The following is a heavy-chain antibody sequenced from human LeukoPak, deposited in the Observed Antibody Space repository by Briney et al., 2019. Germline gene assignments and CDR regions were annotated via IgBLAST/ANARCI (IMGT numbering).Heavy chain of an antibody. CDR1: GYTLTELS. CDR2: FDPEDGET. CDR3: ARDRRGYSGSGSYATDAFDI. Sequence: GASVKVSCKVSGYTLTELSMHWVRQAPGKGLEWMGGFDPEDGETIYAQKFQGRVTVTSDTSTTTVYMYLSSLGSEDTGMYYCARDRRGYSGSGSYATDAFDIWGQGTMVTVSS. J-gene: IGHJ3*02. D-gene: IGHD3-10*01. V-gene: IGHV1-24*01.